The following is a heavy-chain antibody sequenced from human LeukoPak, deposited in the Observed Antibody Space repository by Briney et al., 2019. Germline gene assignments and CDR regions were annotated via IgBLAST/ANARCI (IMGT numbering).Heavy chain of an antibody. CDR3: ARGPPEYCSGGSCYSGRNWIDP. CDR1: GYTFTGYY. D-gene: IGHD2-15*01. Sequence: ASVKVSCKASGYTFTGYYINWVRQAPGQGLEWMGWINPDGGADYAQKFQGRVTMTRDTSIGTAYMALSRLRSDDTAVYYCARGPPEYCSGGSCYSGRNWIDPWGQGTLVTVSS. CDR2: INPDGGA. V-gene: IGHV1-2*02. J-gene: IGHJ5*02.